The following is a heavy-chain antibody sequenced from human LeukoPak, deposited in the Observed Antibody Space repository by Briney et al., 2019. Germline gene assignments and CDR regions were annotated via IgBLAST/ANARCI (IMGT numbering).Heavy chain of an antibody. V-gene: IGHV4-59*12. D-gene: IGHD5-12*01. J-gene: IGHJ4*02. CDR1: GGSISSYY. Sequence: SETLSLTCTVSGGSISSYYWSWIRQPPGKGLEWIGYIYYSGSTNYNPSLKSRVTISVDTSKNQFSLKLSSVTAADTAVYYCARVSYSGYDGGVDYWGQGTLVTVSS. CDR2: IYYSGST. CDR3: ARVSYSGYDGGVDY.